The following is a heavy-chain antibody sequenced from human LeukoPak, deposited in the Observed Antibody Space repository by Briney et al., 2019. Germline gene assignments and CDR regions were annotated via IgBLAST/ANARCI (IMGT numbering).Heavy chain of an antibody. CDR3: ARRDIVVTYYYSMDV. CDR2: INHSGST. CDR1: GGSFSGYY. D-gene: IGHD2-2*01. V-gene: IGHV4-34*01. Sequence: PSETLSLTCAVYGGSFSGYYWSWIRQPPGKGLEWSGEINHSGSTNYDPSLKSRVTIAVGTSKNEFSLTLSSAPAADTAVYYCARRDIVVTYYYSMDVWGKGTTVTVSS. J-gene: IGHJ6*03.